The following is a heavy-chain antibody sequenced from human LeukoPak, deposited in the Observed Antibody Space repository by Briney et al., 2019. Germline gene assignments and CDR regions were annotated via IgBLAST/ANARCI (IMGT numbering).Heavy chain of an antibody. J-gene: IGHJ6*03. CDR1: GGSISSGDYY. Sequence: SETLSLTCTVSGGSISSGDYYWSWIRQPPGKGLEWIGYIYYSGTAYYNPSLKSRVTMSVDTSKNQFSLKLSSVTAADTAVYYCARNRGSTVITDHYYYYYMDVWGKGTTVTVSS. CDR2: IYYSGTA. CDR3: ARNRGSTVITDHYYYYYMDV. V-gene: IGHV4-30-4*08. D-gene: IGHD4-11*01.